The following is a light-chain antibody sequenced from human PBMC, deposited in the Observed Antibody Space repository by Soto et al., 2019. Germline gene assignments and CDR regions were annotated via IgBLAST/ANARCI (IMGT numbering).Light chain of an antibody. CDR3: SSFTSSSTVL. Sequence: QSALTQPASVSGSPGQSITISCTGANSDVGAYNYVSWFQQLPGKAPKLMIYEVTNRPSGVSSRFSGSKSGNTASLTISGLQAEDEADYYCSSFTSSSTVLFGGGTKVTVL. J-gene: IGLJ2*01. CDR1: NSDVGAYNY. V-gene: IGLV2-14*01. CDR2: EVT.